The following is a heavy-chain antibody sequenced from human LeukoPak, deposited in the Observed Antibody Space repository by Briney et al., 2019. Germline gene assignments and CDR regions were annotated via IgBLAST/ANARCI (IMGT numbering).Heavy chain of an antibody. Sequence: GGSLRLSCAASGFTFSSYWMSWVRQAPGKGLEWVANIKQDGSEKYYVDSVKGRLTISRDNAKNSLYLQMNSLRAEDTAVYYCASERSGYSSFHFDYWGQGTLVTVSS. V-gene: IGHV3-7*01. D-gene: IGHD6-13*01. CDR1: GFTFSSYW. CDR3: ASERSGYSSFHFDY. CDR2: IKQDGSEK. J-gene: IGHJ4*02.